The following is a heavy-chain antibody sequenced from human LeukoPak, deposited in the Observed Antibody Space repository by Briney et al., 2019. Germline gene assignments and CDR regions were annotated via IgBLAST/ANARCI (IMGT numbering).Heavy chain of an antibody. CDR1: GASISSSYY. V-gene: IGHV4-39*07. CDR2: IYYSGST. J-gene: IGHJ4*02. D-gene: IGHD4-17*01. Sequence: PSETLSLTCTVSGASISSSYYWGWIRQPPGKGLDWIGSIYYSGSTYYNPSLKSRVTISVDTSKNQFSLKLSSVTAADTAVYYCARDAQARRTVTTFGYWGQGTLVTVSS. CDR3: ARDAQARRTVTTFGY.